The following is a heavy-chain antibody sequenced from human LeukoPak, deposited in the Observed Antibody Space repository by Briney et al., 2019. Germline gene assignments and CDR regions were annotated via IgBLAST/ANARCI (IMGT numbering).Heavy chain of an antibody. CDR1: GYTFTAYY. Sequence: ASVKVSCKASGYTFTAYYLHWVRQAPGQGLEWMGWINPNSGDTNYAQKFQGRVTMTTDTSTSTAYMELRSLRSDDTAVYYCARDKRGLDQPGNWGQGTLVTVSS. CDR3: ARDKRGLDQPGN. D-gene: IGHD1/OR15-1a*01. J-gene: IGHJ4*02. CDR2: INPNSGDT. V-gene: IGHV1-2*02.